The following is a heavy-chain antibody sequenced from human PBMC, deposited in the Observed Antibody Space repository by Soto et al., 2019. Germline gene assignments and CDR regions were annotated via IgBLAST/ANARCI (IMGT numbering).Heavy chain of an antibody. CDR1: GFTFSSYA. Sequence: GGSLRLSCAASGFTFSSYAMSWVRQAPGKGLEWVSSISGSGGSTYYADAVKGRSTISRVNSKNTEYLKMNSLRPDDTAVYYCAKDRCVGATKGPDAFDIWGQGTMVTVSS. CDR3: AKDRCVGATKGPDAFDI. V-gene: IGHV3-23*01. CDR2: ISGSGGST. D-gene: IGHD1-26*01. J-gene: IGHJ3*02.